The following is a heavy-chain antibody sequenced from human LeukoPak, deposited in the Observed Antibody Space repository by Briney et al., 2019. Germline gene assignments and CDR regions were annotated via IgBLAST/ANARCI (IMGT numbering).Heavy chain of an antibody. CDR3: ASGHLLLGVYFFDC. CDR2: INPNSGGT. Sequence: ASVKVSCEASGYTFTGYYVNWVRQAPGQGLEWMGWINPNSGGTNYAQKFQGRVTLTRDTSISTAYMELSSLRSDDTAVYYCASGHLLLGVYFFDCWGQGTLVTVSS. V-gene: IGHV1-2*02. CDR1: GYTFTGYY. J-gene: IGHJ4*02. D-gene: IGHD2-8*02.